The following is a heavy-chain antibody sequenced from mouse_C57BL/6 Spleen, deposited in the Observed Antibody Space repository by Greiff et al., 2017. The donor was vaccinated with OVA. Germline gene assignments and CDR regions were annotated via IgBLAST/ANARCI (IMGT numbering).Heavy chain of an antibody. CDR2: IYPGDGDT. J-gene: IGHJ2*01. D-gene: IGHD3-3*01. CDR1: GYAFSSSW. V-gene: IGHV1-82*01. CDR3: ARTGTDY. Sequence: QVQLQQSGPELVKPGASVKISCKASGYAFSSSWMNWVKQRPGKGLEWIGRIYPGDGDTNYNGKFKGKATLTADKSSSTAYMQLSSLTSEDSAVYFCARTGTDYWGQGTTLTVSS.